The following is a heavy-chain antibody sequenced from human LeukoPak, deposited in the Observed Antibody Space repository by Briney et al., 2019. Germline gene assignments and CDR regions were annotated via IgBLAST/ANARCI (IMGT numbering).Heavy chain of an antibody. CDR2: ISGSGGST. CDR1: GFIFSNCG. J-gene: IGHJ4*02. D-gene: IGHD1-7*01. Sequence: AGGSLRLSCAASGFIFSNCGMSWVRQAPGKGLERVSLISGSGGSTYYADSVKGRFTISRDNSKNTLYLQMNSLRAEDTAVYYCAKDKNYQNYFDYLGQGTLVTVSS. CDR3: AKDKNYQNYFDY. V-gene: IGHV3-23*01.